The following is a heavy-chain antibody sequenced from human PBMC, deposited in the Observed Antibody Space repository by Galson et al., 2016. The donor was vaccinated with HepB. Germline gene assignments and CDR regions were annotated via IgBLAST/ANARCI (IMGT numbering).Heavy chain of an antibody. Sequence: SVKVSCKASGYSFNNYAITWVRQAPGQGLQWMGWISGYNGRAMYAQEFQDRVTLTIDTSTTTASMEVNRLTSDDTAMCYCARDLAAETTDAFDIWGQGTMVTVSS. D-gene: IGHD6-13*01. CDR1: GYSFNNYA. V-gene: IGHV1-18*01. CDR2: ISGYNGRA. CDR3: ARDLAAETTDAFDI. J-gene: IGHJ3*02.